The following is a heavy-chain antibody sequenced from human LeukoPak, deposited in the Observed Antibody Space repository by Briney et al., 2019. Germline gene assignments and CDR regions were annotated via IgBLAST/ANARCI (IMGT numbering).Heavy chain of an antibody. Sequence: SETLSLTCTVSGGSISSYYWSWIRQPPGKGLEWIGYIYYSGSTNYNPSLKSRVTISVDTSKNQFSLKLSSVTAADTAVYYCARDPSGYFNYWGQGTLATVSS. J-gene: IGHJ4*02. CDR3: ARDPSGYFNY. CDR1: GGSISSYY. CDR2: IYYSGST. D-gene: IGHD3-22*01. V-gene: IGHV4-59*01.